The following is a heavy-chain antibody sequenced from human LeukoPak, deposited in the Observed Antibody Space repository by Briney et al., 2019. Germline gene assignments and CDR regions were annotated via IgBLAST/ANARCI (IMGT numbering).Heavy chain of an antibody. J-gene: IGHJ3*02. V-gene: IGHV4-59*01. CDR1: GGSFSGYY. CDR3: ARDYYYDSSGPGAFDI. D-gene: IGHD3-22*01. Sequence: PSETLSLTCVVYGGSFSGYYCSWIRQPPGKGLEWIGYIYYSGSTNYNPSLKSRVTISVDTSKNQFSLKLSSVTAADTAVYYCARDYYYDSSGPGAFDIWGQGTMVTVSS. CDR2: IYYSGST.